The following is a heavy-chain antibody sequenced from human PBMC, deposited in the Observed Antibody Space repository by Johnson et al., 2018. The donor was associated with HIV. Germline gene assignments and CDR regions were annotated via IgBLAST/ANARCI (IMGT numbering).Heavy chain of an antibody. CDR1: GFTFDDYA. Sequence: MLLVESGGGLVQPGRSLRLSCAASGFTFDDYAMHWVRQAPGKGLEWVSGISGSGGSTYYADSVKGRFTISRDNSKNTLYLQMNSLRAEDTAVYYCARERGYFGNPAFDIWGQGTMVTVSS. D-gene: IGHD4-23*01. CDR3: ARERGYFGNPAFDI. V-gene: IGHV3-23*04. CDR2: ISGSGGST. J-gene: IGHJ3*02.